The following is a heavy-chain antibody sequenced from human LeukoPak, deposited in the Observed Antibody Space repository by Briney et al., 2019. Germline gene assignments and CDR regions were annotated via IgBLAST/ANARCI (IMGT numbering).Heavy chain of an antibody. CDR1: GYSISSGYY. D-gene: IGHD2-2*03. J-gene: IGHJ5*02. CDR3: ARALDIVVVPAAIIWFDP. CDR2: IYHSGST. V-gene: IGHV4-38-2*02. Sequence: PSETLSLTCTVSGYSISSGYYWGWIRQPPGKGLEWIGSIYHSGSTYYNPSLKSRVTISVDTSKNQFSLKLSSVTAADTAVYYCARALDIVVVPAAIIWFDPWGQGTLVTVSS.